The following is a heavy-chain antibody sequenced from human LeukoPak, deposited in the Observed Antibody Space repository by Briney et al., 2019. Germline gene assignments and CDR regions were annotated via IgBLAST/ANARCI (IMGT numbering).Heavy chain of an antibody. CDR1: GFTFSSYG. V-gene: IGHV3-30*18. CDR2: TSYDGSNK. D-gene: IGHD3-3*01. J-gene: IGHJ5*02. Sequence: GGSLRLSCAASGFTFSSYGMHWVRQAPGKGLEWVAVTSYDGSNKYYADSVKGRFTISRDNSKNTLYLQMNSLRAEDTAVYYCAKDQETAYYDFWSGYYTSRKGNWFDPWGQGTLVTVSS. CDR3: AKDQETAYYDFWSGYYTSRKGNWFDP.